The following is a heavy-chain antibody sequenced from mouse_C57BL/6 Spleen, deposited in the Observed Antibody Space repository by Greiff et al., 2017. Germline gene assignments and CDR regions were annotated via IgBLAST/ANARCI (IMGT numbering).Heavy chain of an antibody. D-gene: IGHD4-1*01. CDR1: GYAFRSYW. CDR3: ARSDWDVKVFDY. V-gene: IGHV1-80*01. Sequence: VQLQQSGAELVKPGASVKISCKASGYAFRSYWMNWVKQRPGKGLEWIGQIYPGDGDTNYNGKFKGKATLTADKSSSTAYMQLRSLTSEDSAVYFCARSDWDVKVFDYWGQGTTLTVSS. CDR2: IYPGDGDT. J-gene: IGHJ2*01.